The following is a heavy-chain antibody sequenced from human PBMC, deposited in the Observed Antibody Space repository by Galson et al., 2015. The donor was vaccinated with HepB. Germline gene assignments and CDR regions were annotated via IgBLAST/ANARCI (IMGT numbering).Heavy chain of an antibody. CDR1: GYTFNIFG. CDR2: ISGDNGNT. CDR3: ARCPRSTVTTRYWFFEF. V-gene: IGHV1-18*04. J-gene: IGHJ2*01. Sequence: SVKVSCKASGYTFNIFGISWVRQAPGQGLEWMGWISGDNGNTNYAQKFEGRVTMTTDTSTSTAYMELRSLRSDDTAVYYCARCPRSTVTTRYWFFEFWGRGTLVTVSS. D-gene: IGHD4-17*01.